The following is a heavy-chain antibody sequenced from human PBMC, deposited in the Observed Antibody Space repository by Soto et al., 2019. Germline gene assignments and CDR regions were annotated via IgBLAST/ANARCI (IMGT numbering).Heavy chain of an antibody. CDR2: ISNSGSST. V-gene: IGHV3-23*05. Sequence: PGGSPRLSCAASGFPFRNFAMAWVRQAPGKGLEWVSIISNSGSSTYHGDSVKGRFTTSRDNSKGTLSLHMRGVRIDDTAVYFCARADLLWDSFDLWGQGTLVTVSS. CDR3: ARADLLWDSFDL. J-gene: IGHJ4*02. CDR1: GFPFRNFA. D-gene: IGHD2-2*01.